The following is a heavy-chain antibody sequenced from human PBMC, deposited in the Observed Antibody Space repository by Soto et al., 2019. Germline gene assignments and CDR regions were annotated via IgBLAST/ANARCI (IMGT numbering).Heavy chain of an antibody. Sequence: GASVKVSCKASGFSFTGYDIHWRRQAPGQGLEWMGGINAHSGGTYYAQEFQGRVTLTRDTSIATAYLTLTSLTSDDTALYYCAKDLTRQLAYWLDPWGQGTRVTVSS. CDR1: GFSFTGYD. J-gene: IGHJ5*02. D-gene: IGHD6-6*01. V-gene: IGHV1-2*02. CDR2: INAHSGGT. CDR3: AKDLTRQLAYWLDP.